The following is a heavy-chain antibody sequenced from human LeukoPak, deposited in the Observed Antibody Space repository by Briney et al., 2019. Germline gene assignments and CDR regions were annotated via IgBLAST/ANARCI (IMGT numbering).Heavy chain of an antibody. V-gene: IGHV1-18*01. CDR3: ARDRNPYYDGSGYGYC. CDR1: GYTFSSYG. Sequence: ASVKVSCRASGYTFSSYGISWVRQAPGQGLEWMAWISAYNGKTNFARKFRGRVTTTTDTSTSTAYMELRSLRSDDTAIYYCARDRNPYYDGSGYGYCWGQGTLVTVSS. D-gene: IGHD3-22*01. CDR2: ISAYNGKT. J-gene: IGHJ4*02.